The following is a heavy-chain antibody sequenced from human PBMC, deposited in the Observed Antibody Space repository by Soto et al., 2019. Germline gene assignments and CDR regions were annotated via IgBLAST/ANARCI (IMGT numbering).Heavy chain of an antibody. J-gene: IGHJ3*02. CDR2: IYWDDDK. V-gene: IGHV2-5*02. D-gene: IGHD3-10*01. CDR3: AHRLRGSGIHQVLAFDI. CDR1: GLSLSTSGVG. Sequence: QITLKESGPTLVKPTQTLTLTCTFSGLSLSTSGVGVGWIRQPPGKALEWLALIYWDDDKRDSPSLKSRLTITEDTATNEVVLTMTNMDPVDTATYYCAHRLRGSGIHQVLAFDIWGQGTMVTVSS.